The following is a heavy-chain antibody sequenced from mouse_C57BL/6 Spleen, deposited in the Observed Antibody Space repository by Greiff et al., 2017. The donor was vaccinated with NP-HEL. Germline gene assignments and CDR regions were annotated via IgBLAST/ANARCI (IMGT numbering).Heavy chain of an antibody. V-gene: IGHV5-6*01. CDR2: ISSGGSYT. CDR1: GFTFSSYG. CDR3: ARYGNYESAMDY. D-gene: IGHD2-10*02. J-gene: IGHJ4*01. Sequence: EVKLMESGGDLVKPGGSLKLSCAASGFTFSSYGMSWVRQTPDKRLEWVATISSGGSYTYYPDSVKGRFTISRDNAKNTLYLQMSSLKSEDTAMYYCARYGNYESAMDYWGQGTSVTVSS.